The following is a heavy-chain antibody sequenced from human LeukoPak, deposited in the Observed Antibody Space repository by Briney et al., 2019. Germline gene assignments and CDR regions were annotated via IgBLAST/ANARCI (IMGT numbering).Heavy chain of an antibody. J-gene: IGHJ4*02. D-gene: IGHD3-16*01. V-gene: IGHV3-23*01. CDR2: LRGGGET. Sequence: HPGGSLRLSCAASGFTFSSYAMSWVRQAPARGLEWVSSLRGGGETFYADSVKGRFTLSRDESRNTVYLQMNNLRVEDTAVYSCAKASWVSSADAVLWGQGTLVTVSS. CDR3: AKASWVSSADAVL. CDR1: GFTFSSYA.